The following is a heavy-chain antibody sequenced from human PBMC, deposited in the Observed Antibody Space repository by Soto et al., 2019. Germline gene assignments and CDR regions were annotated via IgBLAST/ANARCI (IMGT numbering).Heavy chain of an antibody. CDR2: IWYDGSNK. J-gene: IGHJ1*01. CDR1: GFTFSSYG. V-gene: IGHV3-33*01. D-gene: IGHD4-17*01. Sequence: QVQLVESGGGVVQPGRSLRLSCAASGFTFSSYGMHWVRQAPGKGLEWVAVIWYDGSNKYYAESVKGRFTISRDNSKNTLYLQMNSLRAEDTAVYYCARDAGYGEEYFQHWGQGTLVTVSS. CDR3: ARDAGYGEEYFQH.